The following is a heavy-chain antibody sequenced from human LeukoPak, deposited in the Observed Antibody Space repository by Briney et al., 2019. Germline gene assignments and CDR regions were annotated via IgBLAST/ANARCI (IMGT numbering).Heavy chain of an antibody. V-gene: IGHV3-23*01. CDR2: ISGSGGST. J-gene: IGHJ1*01. CDR3: AKGPLYYDFWSGYLAYFQH. Sequence: PGGSLRLSCAASGFTFSSYAMSWVRQAPGKGLEWVSAISGSGGSTYYADSVKGRFTISRDNSKNTLYLQMNSLRAEDTAVYYCAKGPLYYDFWSGYLAYFQHWGQGTLVTVSS. D-gene: IGHD3-3*01. CDR1: GFTFSSYA.